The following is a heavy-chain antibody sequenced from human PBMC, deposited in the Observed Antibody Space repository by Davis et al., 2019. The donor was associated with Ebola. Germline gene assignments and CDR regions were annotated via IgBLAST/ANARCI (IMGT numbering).Heavy chain of an antibody. CDR1: GFTFRNYA. J-gene: IGHJ4*02. V-gene: IGHV3-48*03. Sequence: PGGSLRLSCAASGFTFRNYAMNWVRQAPGKGLEWVSYISSSGSTIYYADSVKGRFTISRDNAKNSLYLQMNSLRAEDTAVYYCARERYGDPFDYWGQGTLVTVSS. D-gene: IGHD4-17*01. CDR3: ARERYGDPFDY. CDR2: ISSSGSTI.